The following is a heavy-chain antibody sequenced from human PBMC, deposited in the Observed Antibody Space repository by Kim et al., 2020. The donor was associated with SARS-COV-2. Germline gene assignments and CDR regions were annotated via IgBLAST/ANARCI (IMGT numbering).Heavy chain of an antibody. Sequence: GGSLRLSCVPSGFTFSSSYMSWVRQAPGRGLEWVAIINTDGTNKDYVDSVRGRFTISRDNARNLLYLHMNSLRAEDTAIYYCARGAATPGIDYWGQGALV. D-gene: IGHD2-15*01. V-gene: IGHV3-7*01. CDR1: GFTFSSSY. CDR2: INTDGTNK. CDR3: ARGAATPGIDY. J-gene: IGHJ4*02.